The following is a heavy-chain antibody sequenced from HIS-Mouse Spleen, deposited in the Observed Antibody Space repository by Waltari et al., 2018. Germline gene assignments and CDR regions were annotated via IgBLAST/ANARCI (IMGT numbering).Heavy chain of an antibody. CDR2: INHSGST. CDR3: ARGRGSGWSPNWFDP. D-gene: IGHD6-19*01. CDR1: GGSFSGYY. Sequence: QVQLQQWGAGLLKPSETLSLTCAVYGGSFSGYYWSWIRQPPGKGLEWLGEINHSGSTNSNPSLKSRVTIAVDTSKNQFSLKLSSVTAADTAVYYCARGRGSGWSPNWFDPWGQGTLVTVSS. V-gene: IGHV4-34*01. J-gene: IGHJ5*02.